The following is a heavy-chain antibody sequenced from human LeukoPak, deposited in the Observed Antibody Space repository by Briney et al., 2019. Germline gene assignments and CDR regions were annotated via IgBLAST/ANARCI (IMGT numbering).Heavy chain of an antibody. J-gene: IGHJ4*02. CDR2: VSASGDST. V-gene: IGHV3-23*01. CDR1: GFTFSSYA. D-gene: IGHD3-10*01. CDR3: AKSQYYGSGSIDY. Sequence: GGSLRLSCAASGFTFSSYAMSWVRQAPGKGLAWISTVSASGDSTSYADSVKGRFTISRDNSKNALYLQVNSLRADDAALYYCAKSQYYGSGSIDYWGQGTLVTVSS.